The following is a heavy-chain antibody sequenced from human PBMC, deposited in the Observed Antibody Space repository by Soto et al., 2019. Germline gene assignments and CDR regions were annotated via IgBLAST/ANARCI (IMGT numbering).Heavy chain of an antibody. Sequence: ASVKVSCKASGYTFTGYYMHWVRQAPGQGLEWMGWINPNSGGTNYAQKFQGWVTMTRDTSISTAYMELSRLRSDDTAVYYCARDRMESYGSVSPLGGYYYYYMGVRGKGTTVTVSS. V-gene: IGHV1-2*04. D-gene: IGHD3-10*01. CDR1: GYTFTGYY. CDR3: ARDRMESYGSVSPLGGYYYYYMGV. J-gene: IGHJ6*03. CDR2: INPNSGGT.